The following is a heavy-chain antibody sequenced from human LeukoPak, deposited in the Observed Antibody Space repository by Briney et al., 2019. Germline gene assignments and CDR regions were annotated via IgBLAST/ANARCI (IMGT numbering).Heavy chain of an antibody. CDR2: IKQDGSEK. J-gene: IGHJ4*02. D-gene: IGHD2-15*01. Sequence: GGSLRLSYAASGFTFSSYWMSRLRQAPGKGLEWVANIKQDGSEKYYVDSVKGRFTISRDNAKNSLYLQMNSLRAEDTAVYYCARDGGPLDYWGQGTLVTVSS. V-gene: IGHV3-7*01. CDR3: ARDGGPLDY. CDR1: GFTFSSYW.